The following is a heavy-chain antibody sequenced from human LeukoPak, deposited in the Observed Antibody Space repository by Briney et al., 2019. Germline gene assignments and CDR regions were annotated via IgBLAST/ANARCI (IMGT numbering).Heavy chain of an antibody. Sequence: GGSLRLSCAASGFTFSSYAMSWVRQAPGKGLEWVAFIRYDGSHKLYADSVKGRFTISKDNAKNTLYLEMNSLRPEDTAVYYCAKLVIYDSSGYSDYWGQGALITVSS. CDR1: GFTFSSYA. J-gene: IGHJ4*02. D-gene: IGHD3-22*01. CDR2: IRYDGSHK. V-gene: IGHV3-30*02. CDR3: AKLVIYDSSGYSDY.